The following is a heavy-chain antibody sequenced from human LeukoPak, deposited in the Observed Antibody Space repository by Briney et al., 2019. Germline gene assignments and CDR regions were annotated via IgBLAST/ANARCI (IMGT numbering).Heavy chain of an antibody. CDR1: GYTFTSYG. CDR2: ISAYNGNT. V-gene: IGHV1-18*01. D-gene: IGHD3-3*01. J-gene: IGHJ3*02. CDR3: ARVYYDFWSGYEYDAFDI. Sequence: GASVKVSCKASGYTFTSYGISWVRQAPGQGLEWMGWISAYNGNTNYAQKLQCRVTMTTDPSTSTAYMELRSLRSDDTAVYYCARVYYDFWSGYEYDAFDIWGQGTMVTVSS.